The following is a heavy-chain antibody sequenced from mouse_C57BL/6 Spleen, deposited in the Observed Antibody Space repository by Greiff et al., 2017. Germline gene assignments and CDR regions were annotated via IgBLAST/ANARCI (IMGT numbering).Heavy chain of an antibody. J-gene: IGHJ4*01. CDR1: GFTFSDYG. CDR3: ARGDYEGDYYAMDY. D-gene: IGHD2-4*01. Sequence: EVMLVESGGGLVKPGGSLKLSCAASGFTFSDYGMHWVRQAPEKGLEWVAYISSGSSTIYYADTVKGRFTISRDNAKNTLFLQMTSLRSEDTAMYYCARGDYEGDYYAMDYGGQGTSGTVSS. CDR2: ISSGSSTI. V-gene: IGHV5-17*01.